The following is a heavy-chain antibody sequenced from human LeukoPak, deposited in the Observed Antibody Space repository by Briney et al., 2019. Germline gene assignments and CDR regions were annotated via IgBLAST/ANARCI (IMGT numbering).Heavy chain of an antibody. CDR1: GYTFXGXX. Sequence: ASVKVSCKSSGYTFXGXXMHWXRXXXGQXXXXXXXXXXXSXXTNFARXFQGXVTMTRDTSISTAFMELSRLRSDDTAVYYCARXSXCGGDCRSPFFDYWGQGTLVTVSS. J-gene: IGHJ4*02. D-gene: IGHD2-21*02. CDR2: XXXXSXXT. V-gene: IGHV1-2*02. CDR3: ARXSXCGGDCRSPFFDY.